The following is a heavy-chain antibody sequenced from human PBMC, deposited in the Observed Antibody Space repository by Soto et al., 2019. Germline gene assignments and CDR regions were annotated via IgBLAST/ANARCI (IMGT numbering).Heavy chain of an antibody. CDR3: ARDFVYYDFWSGYHPLMDV. Sequence: GGAPKLSCAASGFNFCRYALARVRQAPSKGVDWVAVISYDGSNTYYADSVKGRFTIARDNSKNTLYLQMNSLRAEDTAVYYCARDFVYYDFWSGYHPLMDVWGQGTTVTVSS. V-gene: IGHV3-30-3*01. CDR2: ISYDGSNT. D-gene: IGHD3-3*01. J-gene: IGHJ6*02. CDR1: GFNFCRYA.